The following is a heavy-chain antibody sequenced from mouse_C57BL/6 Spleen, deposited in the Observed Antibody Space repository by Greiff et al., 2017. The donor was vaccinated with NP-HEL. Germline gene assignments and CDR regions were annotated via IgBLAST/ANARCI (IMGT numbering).Heavy chain of an antibody. J-gene: IGHJ3*01. CDR2: INPNNGGT. CDR1: GYTFTDYY. CDR3: ARPPAWFAY. Sequence: EVQLQQSGPELVKPGASVKISCKASGYTFTDYYMNWVKQSHGKSLEWIGDINPNNGGTSYNQKFKGKATLTVDKSSSTAYMELRSLTSEDSAVYYCARPPAWFAYWGQGTLVTVSA. V-gene: IGHV1-26*01.